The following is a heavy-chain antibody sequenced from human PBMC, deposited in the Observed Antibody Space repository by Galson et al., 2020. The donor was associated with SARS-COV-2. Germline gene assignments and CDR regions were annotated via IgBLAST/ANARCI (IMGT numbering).Heavy chain of an antibody. Sequence: SETLSFTCTVSGGSISSYYWSWIRQPPGKGLEWIGYIYYSGSTNYNPSLKSRVTISVDTSKNQFSLKLSSVTAADTAVYYCARADSSSMSYYYGMDVWGQGTTVTVSS. J-gene: IGHJ6*02. V-gene: IGHV4-59*01. D-gene: IGHD6-13*01. CDR2: IYYSGST. CDR3: ARADSSSMSYYYGMDV. CDR1: GGSISSYY.